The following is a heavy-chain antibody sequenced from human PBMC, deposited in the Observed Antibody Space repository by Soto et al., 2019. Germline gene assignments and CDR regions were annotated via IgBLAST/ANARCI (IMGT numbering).Heavy chain of an antibody. CDR2: IKDVGESP. CDR3: VKGGASYTSCWYAN. J-gene: IGHJ4*02. Sequence: DVQLLESGGGLVQPGGSLTLSCAASGFTFSNYAMHGVPQAPGKGLEWVSTIKDVGESPFYLDSVRGRFTISRDNSKDTLYLQMTSLRVEDTALYHCVKGGASYTSCWYANWGQGILVTVSS. CDR1: GFTFSNYA. D-gene: IGHD6-13*01. V-gene: IGHV3-23*01.